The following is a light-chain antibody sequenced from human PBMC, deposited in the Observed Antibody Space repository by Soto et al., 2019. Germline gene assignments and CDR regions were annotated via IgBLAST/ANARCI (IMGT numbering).Light chain of an antibody. CDR2: DVS. CDR1: SSDVGGYNY. J-gene: IGLJ1*01. CDR3: SSYTSSSTSV. V-gene: IGLV2-14*01. Sequence: QSVLTQPASVSGSPGQSITISCTGTSSDVGGYNYVSWYQQHPGKAPKLMIYDVSNRPSGVSNRFSGSKSDNTASLTISGLQAEDEADYYCSSYTSSSTSVFGTGTKVTVL.